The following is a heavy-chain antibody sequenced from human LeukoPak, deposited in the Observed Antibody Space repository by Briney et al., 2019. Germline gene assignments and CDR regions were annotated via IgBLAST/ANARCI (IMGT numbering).Heavy chain of an antibody. CDR3: AKGLGNSWSYFNY. CDR2: ISWDGGST. J-gene: IGHJ4*02. Sequence: GGSLRLSCAASGFTFDDDGMHWVRQTPGKGLEWVSLISWDGGSTYYADSVKGRFTISREKSKNSLYLQMNSLRAEDTALYFCAKGLGNSWSYFNYWGQGTLVTVSS. CDR1: GFTFDDDG. D-gene: IGHD6-13*01. V-gene: IGHV3-43D*03.